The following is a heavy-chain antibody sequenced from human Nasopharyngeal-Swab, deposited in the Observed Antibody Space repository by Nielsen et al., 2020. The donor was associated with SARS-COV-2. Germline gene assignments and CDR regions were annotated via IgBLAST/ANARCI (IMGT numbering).Heavy chain of an antibody. D-gene: IGHD3-10*01. J-gene: IGHJ6*02. Sequence: GGSLRLSCAASGFTFSSYSMNWIRQAPGKGLEWISYISSTTYTTYYVDSVKGRFTISRDNAKNSLYLQMNSLRDEDTAVYYCARFGSRGMDVWGQGTTVTVSS. CDR1: GFTFSSYS. CDR2: ISSTTYTT. V-gene: IGHV3-48*02. CDR3: ARFGSRGMDV.